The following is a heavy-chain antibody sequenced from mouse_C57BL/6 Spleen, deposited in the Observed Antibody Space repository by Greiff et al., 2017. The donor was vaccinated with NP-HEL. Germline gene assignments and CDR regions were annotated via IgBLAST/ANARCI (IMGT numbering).Heavy chain of an antibody. CDR1: GYTFTSYW. CDR2: IDPSDSYT. D-gene: IGHD1-1*01. CDR3: ARRYGSSFHFDY. V-gene: IGHV1-69*01. Sequence: QVQLQQPGAELVMPGASVKLSCKASGYTFTSYWMHWVKQRPGQGLEWIGEIDPSDSYTNYNHKFKGKSTLTVDKSSSTAYMQLSSLTSEDSAVYYCARRYGSSFHFDYWGQGTTLTVSS. J-gene: IGHJ2*01.